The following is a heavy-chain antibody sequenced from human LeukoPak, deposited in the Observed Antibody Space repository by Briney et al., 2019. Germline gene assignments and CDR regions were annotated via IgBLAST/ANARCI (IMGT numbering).Heavy chain of an antibody. CDR2: ISGSGGST. J-gene: IGHJ4*02. V-gene: IGHV3-23*01. CDR3: AKCMSSTGVCLNFDY. D-gene: IGHD2-21*02. CDR1: GFTFSSYA. Sequence: GGSLRLSCAASGFTFSSYAMSWVRQAPGKGLEWVSAISGSGGSTYYADSVKGRFTISRDNSKNTLYLQMNSLRAEDTAVYYCAKCMSSTGVCLNFDYWGQGILVAVST.